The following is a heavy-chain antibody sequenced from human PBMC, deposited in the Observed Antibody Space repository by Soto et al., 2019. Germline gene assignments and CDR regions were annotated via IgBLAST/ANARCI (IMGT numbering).Heavy chain of an antibody. CDR2: IIPIFGTA. J-gene: IGHJ6*04. CDR3: GSSSSWYYYYYHGMDP. CDR1: GVTFSSYA. Sequence: SVKVSCKASGVTFSSYAISGVRQAPGQGLECMGGIIPIFGTANYAQKFQGRVTITADESTSTAYMELSSLRYEDTAVYYCGSSSSWYYYYYHGMDPWGKGTTVTVSP. D-gene: IGHD6-13*01. V-gene: IGHV1-69*13.